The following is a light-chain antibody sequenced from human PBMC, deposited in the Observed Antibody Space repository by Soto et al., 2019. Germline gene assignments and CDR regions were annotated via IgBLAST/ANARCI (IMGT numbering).Light chain of an antibody. V-gene: IGKV1-5*01. J-gene: IGKJ1*01. CDR3: QHYNSYSEA. CDR1: QSVFNY. Sequence: DIQMTQSPSSLSASVGDRVTITCRASQSVFNYLHWYQQKPGRAPNLLIYDISTLQSGVPSRFSGSGSGTEFTLTISSLQPDDFATYYCQHYNSYSEAFGQGTKVDIK. CDR2: DIS.